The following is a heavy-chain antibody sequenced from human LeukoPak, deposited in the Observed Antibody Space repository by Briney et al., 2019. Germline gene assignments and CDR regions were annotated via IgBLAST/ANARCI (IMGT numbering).Heavy chain of an antibody. J-gene: IGHJ4*02. CDR2: INSDGTST. Sequence: PGGSLRLSCAASGFTFTSYWMHWVRQAPGKGLVWVSRINSDGTSTAYADYVKGRFTISRDNAKNMLYLQMNSLRVDDTAVYYCVRGAPFDYWGQGTLVAVSS. CDR1: GFTFTSYW. V-gene: IGHV3-74*01. CDR3: VRGAPFDY.